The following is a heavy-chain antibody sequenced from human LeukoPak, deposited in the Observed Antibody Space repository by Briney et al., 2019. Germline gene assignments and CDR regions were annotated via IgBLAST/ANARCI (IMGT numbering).Heavy chain of an antibody. J-gene: IGHJ4*02. CDR3: ATGVYDSSGYYLDY. D-gene: IGHD3-22*01. CDR2: IYHSGST. Sequence: SQTLSLTCAVSGGSISSGGYSWSWIRQPPGKGLEWIGYIYHSGSTYYNPSLKSRVTISVDRSKNQFSLELSSVTAADTAVYYCATGVYDSSGYYLDYWGQGTLVTVSS. V-gene: IGHV4-30-2*01. CDR1: GGSISSGGYS.